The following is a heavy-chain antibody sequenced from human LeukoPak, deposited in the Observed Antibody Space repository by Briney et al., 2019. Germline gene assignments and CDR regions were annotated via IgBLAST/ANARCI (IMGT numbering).Heavy chain of an antibody. V-gene: IGHV3-30*18. CDR2: ISYDGSDK. J-gene: IGHJ3*02. CDR1: GFTFSTYD. CDR3: AKDFGEASFAI. Sequence: PGGSLRLSCAASGFTFSTYDMHWVRQAPGKGLEWVAIISYDGSDKYYADSVKGRFTISRDNSKNTLYLQMNSLRAEDTAVYYCAKDFGEASFAIWGQGTMVTVSS. D-gene: IGHD3-10*01.